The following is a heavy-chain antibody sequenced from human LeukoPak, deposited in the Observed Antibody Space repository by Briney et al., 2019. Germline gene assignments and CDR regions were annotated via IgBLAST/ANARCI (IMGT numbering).Heavy chain of an antibody. J-gene: IGHJ4*02. CDR1: GFTFRGNG. D-gene: IGHD5-18*01. V-gene: IGHV3-33*01. CDR2: IWYDGSNR. CDR3: ARDQGTSETAMVGGHFDY. Sequence: GGSLRLSCAASGFTFRGNGMHWVRQAPGKGLEWVAIIWYDGSNRYYADSVKGRFTISRDNSKNTLFLQMNSLTAEDTAVYYCARDQGTSETAMVGGHFDYWGPGTLVTVSS.